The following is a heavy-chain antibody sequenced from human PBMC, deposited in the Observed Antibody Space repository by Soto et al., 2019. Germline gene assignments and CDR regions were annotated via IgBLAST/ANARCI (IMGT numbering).Heavy chain of an antibody. CDR2: IYYSGST. Sequence: TPSPTCPFFCGSISIGDYYWSWIRQPPGKGLEWIGYIYYSGSTYYNPSLKSRVTISVDTSKNQFSLKLSSVTAADTAVYYCARDLGYWGQGTLVTVSS. V-gene: IGHV4-30-4*01. J-gene: IGHJ4*02. CDR3: ARDLGY. D-gene: IGHD3-16*01. CDR1: CGSISIGDYY.